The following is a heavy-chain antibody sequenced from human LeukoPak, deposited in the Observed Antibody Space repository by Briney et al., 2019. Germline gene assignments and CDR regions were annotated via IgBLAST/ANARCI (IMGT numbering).Heavy chain of an antibody. CDR1: GYSISSGYY. CDR2: IYHSGSN. CDR3: ARQSNGDYVLSFDI. V-gene: IGHV4-38-2*01. Sequence: SETLSLTCGVSGYSISSGYYWGWIRQPPGRGLEWIGSIYHSGSNYYNPSLESRVTVSVDTSKNQFSLNLKSATSADTAVYYCARQSNGDYVLSFDIWGQGTMVTVSS. J-gene: IGHJ3*02. D-gene: IGHD3-10*02.